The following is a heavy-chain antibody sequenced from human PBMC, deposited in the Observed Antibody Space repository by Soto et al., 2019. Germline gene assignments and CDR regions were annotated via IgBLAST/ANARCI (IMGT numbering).Heavy chain of an antibody. CDR3: VKDSTTVTFDY. J-gene: IGHJ4*02. Sequence: GGSLRLSCSASGFTFSNYALHWVRQAPGKGLEYVPAISSNGGSTYYADSVKGRFTISRDNSKNTLYLQMSSLRAEDTAVYYCVKDSTTVTFDYWGQGTLVTVSS. CDR1: GFTFSNYA. V-gene: IGHV3-64D*06. CDR2: ISSNGGST. D-gene: IGHD4-17*01.